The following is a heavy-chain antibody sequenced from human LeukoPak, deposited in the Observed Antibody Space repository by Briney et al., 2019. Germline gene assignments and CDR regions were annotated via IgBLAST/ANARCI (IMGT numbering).Heavy chain of an antibody. J-gene: IGHJ4*02. CDR3: ARDKRLYSSSWYEPFDY. CDR1: GYTFTGYY. Sequence: GASVKVSCKASGYTFTGYYMHWVRQAPGQGLEWMGWISAYNGNTNYAQKLQGRVTMTTDTSTSTAYMELRSLRSDDTAVYFCARDKRLYSSSWYEPFDYWGQGTLVTVSS. D-gene: IGHD6-13*01. V-gene: IGHV1-18*04. CDR2: ISAYNGNT.